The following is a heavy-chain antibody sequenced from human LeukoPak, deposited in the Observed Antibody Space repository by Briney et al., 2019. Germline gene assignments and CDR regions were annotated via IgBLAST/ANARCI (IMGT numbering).Heavy chain of an antibody. CDR1: GYSISSGYY. Sequence: PSETLSLTCTVSGYSISSGYYWGWIRQPPGKGLEWIGSIYHSGSTYYNPSLKSRVTMSVDTSKHQFSLKLSSVTAADTAVYFCARSYYDTKKPWDWGQGTLVTVSS. V-gene: IGHV4-38-2*02. J-gene: IGHJ4*02. CDR3: ARSYYDTKKPWD. D-gene: IGHD3-22*01. CDR2: IYHSGST.